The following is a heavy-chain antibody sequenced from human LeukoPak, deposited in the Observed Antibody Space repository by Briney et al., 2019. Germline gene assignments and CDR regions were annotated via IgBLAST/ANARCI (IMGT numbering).Heavy chain of an antibody. D-gene: IGHD1-26*01. CDR3: ARDEKGPKWELRNYMDV. Sequence: GGSLRLSCAASGIIFSSYWMSWVRQAPGKGLEWVANIKQDGSEKYYVDSVKGRFTISRDNAKNSLYLQMNSLRAEDTAVYYCARDEKGPKWELRNYMDVWGEGTTVTVSS. V-gene: IGHV3-7*01. CDR2: IKQDGSEK. CDR1: GIIFSSYW. J-gene: IGHJ6*03.